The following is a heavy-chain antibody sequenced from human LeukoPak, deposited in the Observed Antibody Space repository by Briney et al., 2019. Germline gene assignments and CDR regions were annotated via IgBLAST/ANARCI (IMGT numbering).Heavy chain of an antibody. D-gene: IGHD3-9*01. J-gene: IGHJ2*01. CDR2: IYYSGST. CDR3: ARSQGDWLLYYWYFDL. Sequence: SETLSLTCAVYGGSFSGYYWSWIRQPPGKGLEWIGYIYYSGSTNYNPSLKSRVTISADTSKNQFSLKLSSVTAADTAVYYCARSQGDWLLYYWYFDLWGRGTLVTVSS. CDR1: GGSFSGYY. V-gene: IGHV4-59*01.